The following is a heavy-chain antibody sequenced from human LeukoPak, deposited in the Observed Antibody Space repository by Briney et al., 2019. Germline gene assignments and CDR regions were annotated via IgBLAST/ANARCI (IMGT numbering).Heavy chain of an antibody. Sequence: GGSLRLSCAASGFIFNNFGLIWVRQAPGKGLEWVSAISNDGGGTNCADFVKGRFTISRDNSKNTLFLQMNSLRAEDTALYYCAKGSRGYFVDLWGQGTLVTVSS. CDR1: GFIFNNFG. J-gene: IGHJ5*02. CDR3: AKGSRGYFVDL. CDR2: ISNDGGGT. V-gene: IGHV3-23*01. D-gene: IGHD3-22*01.